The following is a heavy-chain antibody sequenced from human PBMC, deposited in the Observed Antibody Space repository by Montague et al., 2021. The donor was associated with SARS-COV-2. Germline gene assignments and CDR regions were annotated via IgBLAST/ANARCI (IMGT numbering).Heavy chain of an antibody. CDR3: ARGHLSVSMIVVVFTSASYYFDY. CDR2: IYDSGST. J-gene: IGHJ4*02. V-gene: IGHV4-59*02. Sequence: SETLSLTCIVSGSSVRSYYWSWIRQPPGKGLEWIGYIYDSGSTNYNPSLKSRVTISVDTSKNQFSLKLSSVTAADTVVYFCARGHLSVSMIVVVFTSASYYFDYWGQGAQVTVSS. CDR1: GSSVRSYY. D-gene: IGHD3-22*01.